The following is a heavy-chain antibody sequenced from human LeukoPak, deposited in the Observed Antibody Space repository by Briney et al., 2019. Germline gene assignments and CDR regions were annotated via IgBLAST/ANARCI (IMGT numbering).Heavy chain of an antibody. D-gene: IGHD6-13*01. J-gene: IGHJ4*02. CDR3: AKAAGAHSSSSGYFDY. Sequence: GGSLRLSCAASGFTFADYAMQWVRQAPGKGLEWVSGISWNGGSIAYADSVKGRFTISRDNAKNSLYLQMNTLRAEDTALYYCAKAAGAHSSSSGYFDYWGQGTLVTVSS. V-gene: IGHV3-9*01. CDR2: ISWNGGSI. CDR1: GFTFADYA.